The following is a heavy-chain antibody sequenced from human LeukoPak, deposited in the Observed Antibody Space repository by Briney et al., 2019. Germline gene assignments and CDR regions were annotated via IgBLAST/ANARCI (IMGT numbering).Heavy chain of an antibody. CDR3: AKRGDFWSGSLWYFDY. CDR1: GFTFSSYE. CDR2: ISSSGSTI. D-gene: IGHD3-3*01. J-gene: IGHJ4*02. Sequence: GGSLRLSCAASGFTFSSYEMNWVRQAPGKGQGWVSYISSSGSTIYYADSVKGRFTISRDNSKNTLYLQMNSLRAEDTAVYYCAKRGDFWSGSLWYFDYWGQGTLVTVSS. V-gene: IGHV3-48*03.